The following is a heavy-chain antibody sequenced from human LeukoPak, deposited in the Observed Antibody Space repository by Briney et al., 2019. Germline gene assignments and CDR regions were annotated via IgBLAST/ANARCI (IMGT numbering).Heavy chain of an antibody. V-gene: IGHV4-59*11. Sequence: SETLSLTCTVSGGSISSHYWTWIRQSPVKGLEWIGDISNSGSASYNPSLKSRVTISIDTSKNQFSLKLSSVTAADTAVYYCGRDALVGYFSYYYMDVWGKGTTVTVSS. J-gene: IGHJ6*03. CDR3: GRDALVGYFSYYYMDV. D-gene: IGHD2-15*01. CDR1: GGSISSHY. CDR2: ISNSGSA.